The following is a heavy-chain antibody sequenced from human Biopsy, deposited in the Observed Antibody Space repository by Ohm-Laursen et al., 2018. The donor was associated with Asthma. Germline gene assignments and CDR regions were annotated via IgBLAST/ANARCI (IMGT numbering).Heavy chain of an antibody. J-gene: IGHJ6*02. CDR2: IMTVFGTT. V-gene: IGHV1-69*01. Sequence: GPSVKASCKVPGGTFSNFAISWVRQAPGQGLEWLGGIMTVFGTTNYAQKFQGRVTITADESTSTAYMEVTSLRSEETAIYYCARCQVGYSSGWSLLLKKIYYAGMDVWGQGTAVTVSS. CDR3: ARCQVGYSSGWSLLLKKIYYAGMDV. D-gene: IGHD6-19*01. CDR1: GGTFSNFA.